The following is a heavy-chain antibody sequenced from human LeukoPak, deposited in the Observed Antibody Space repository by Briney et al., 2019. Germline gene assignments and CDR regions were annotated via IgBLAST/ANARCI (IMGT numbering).Heavy chain of an antibody. CDR3: ARGPGWSELDP. V-gene: IGHV3-66*01. CDR1: GFTFSSNY. D-gene: IGHD6-19*01. J-gene: IGHJ5*02. CDR2: IYSSGSA. Sequence: GGSLRLSCAASGFTFSSNYMSWVRQAPGKGLEWGSVIYSSGSAYYSDSATGRLTISRDNSKNTLCFQMNSLSAEATAVYYCARGPGWSELDPWGQGTLGSVSS.